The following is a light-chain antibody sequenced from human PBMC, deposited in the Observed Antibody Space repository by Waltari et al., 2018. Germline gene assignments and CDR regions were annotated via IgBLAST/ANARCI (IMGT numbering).Light chain of an antibody. Sequence: QAVVTQEPSLTVSPGGTVTLTCGSNTGAVTSGHFPYWFQQKPGQAPVNLIYDASNRHSWTPARFSGSLLGGKAALTLSGAQPEDEADYYCLLSFSGADVVFGGGTKLTVL. CDR2: DAS. CDR3: LLSFSGADVV. V-gene: IGLV7-46*01. CDR1: TGAVTSGHF. J-gene: IGLJ2*01.